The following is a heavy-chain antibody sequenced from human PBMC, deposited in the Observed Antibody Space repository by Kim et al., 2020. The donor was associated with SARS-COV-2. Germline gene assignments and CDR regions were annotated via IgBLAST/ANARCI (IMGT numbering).Heavy chain of an antibody. CDR2: IYRGDRT. V-gene: IGHV3-66*01. CDR3: AKESARYNYGTIDY. D-gene: IGHD5-18*01. Sequence: GGSLRLSCAVSGFTVSSNYMSWVRQAPGKGLEWVSMIYRGDRTYYADSVKGRFTISRDNSKNTLFLQMNSLRAEDTAMYYCAKESARYNYGTIDYWGQGTLLTVSS. J-gene: IGHJ4*02. CDR1: GFTVSSNY.